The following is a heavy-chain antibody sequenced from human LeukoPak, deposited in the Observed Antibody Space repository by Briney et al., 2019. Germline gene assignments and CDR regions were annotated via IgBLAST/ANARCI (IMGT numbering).Heavy chain of an antibody. CDR1: GGSFSGYY. D-gene: IGHD3-22*01. Sequence: PSETLSLTCAVYGGSFSGYYWSWIRQPPGKGLEWIGEINHSGSTNYNPSLKSRVTISVDTSKNQFSLKLSSVIAADTAVYYCTSYYYDSSGYYPPYFDYWGQGTLVTVSS. J-gene: IGHJ4*02. CDR3: TSYYYDSSGYYPPYFDY. V-gene: IGHV4-34*01. CDR2: INHSGST.